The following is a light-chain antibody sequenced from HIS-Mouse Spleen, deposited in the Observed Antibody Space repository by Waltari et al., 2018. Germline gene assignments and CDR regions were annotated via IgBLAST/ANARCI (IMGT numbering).Light chain of an antibody. CDR1: SSEVGSYNL. Sequence: QSALTQPASASGSPGQSITISCTGTSSEVGSYNLVSWYQQHPGKAPKLMIYEGSKRPSGVSNRFSGSKSGNTASLTISGLQAEDEADYYCCSYAGSSTYVFGTGTKVTVL. CDR2: EGS. CDR3: CSYAGSSTYV. V-gene: IGLV2-23*01. J-gene: IGLJ1*01.